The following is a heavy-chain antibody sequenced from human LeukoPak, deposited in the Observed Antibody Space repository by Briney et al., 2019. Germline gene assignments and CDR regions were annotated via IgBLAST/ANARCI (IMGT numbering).Heavy chain of an antibody. CDR2: ISSSSSYI. Sequence: GGSLRLSCAASGFTFSSYSMNWVRQAPGKGLEWVSSISSSSSYIYYAGSVKGRFTISRDNAKNSLYLQMNSPRAEDTAVYYCARDGVAVAGLDYWGQGTLVTVSS. CDR1: GFTFSSYS. CDR3: ARDGVAVAGLDY. J-gene: IGHJ4*02. D-gene: IGHD6-19*01. V-gene: IGHV3-21*01.